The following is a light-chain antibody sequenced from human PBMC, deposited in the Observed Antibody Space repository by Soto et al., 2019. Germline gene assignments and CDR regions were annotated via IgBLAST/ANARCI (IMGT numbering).Light chain of an antibody. Sequence: DIVMTQSPDSLAVSLGERATINCKSSQSVLYSSNNKNYLTWYQQKPGQPPKLLIYWASTRESGVPERFSGSGSGTDFTLTISSLQAEDVAIYYCQQYYTAPHTFGQGTKLELK. J-gene: IGKJ2*01. CDR1: QSVLYSSNNKNY. CDR3: QQYYTAPHT. V-gene: IGKV4-1*01. CDR2: WAS.